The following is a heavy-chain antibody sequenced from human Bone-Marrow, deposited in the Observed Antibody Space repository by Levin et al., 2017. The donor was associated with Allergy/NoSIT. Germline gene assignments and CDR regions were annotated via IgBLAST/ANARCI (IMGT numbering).Heavy chain of an antibody. J-gene: IGHJ3*02. CDR1: GFTFRTHD. Sequence: RASVKVSCAASGFTFRTHDMHWVRQGTGKGLEWVSTIGTAGDTYYPDSVRGRFTISRENAKNSLYLQMNGLSAGDTAVYYCARYNYEYNALDIWGQGTMVTVSS. V-gene: IGHV3-13*01. D-gene: IGHD5-18*01. CDR3: ARYNYEYNALDI. CDR2: IGTAGDT.